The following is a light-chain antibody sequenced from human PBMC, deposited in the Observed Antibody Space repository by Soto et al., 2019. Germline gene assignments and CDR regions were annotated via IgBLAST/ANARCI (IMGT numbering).Light chain of an antibody. J-gene: IGLJ2*01. V-gene: IGLV1-47*01. Sequence: QSVLTQPPSASGTPGQRVTISCSGSSSDIGGNYVYWYQQLPGTAPKLLIYRNNKRPSGVPDRFSGSKSGTSASLAISGLRSEDEADYYCAAWDDSLSGVVFGGGTKLSVL. CDR3: AAWDDSLSGVV. CDR1: SSDIGGNY. CDR2: RNN.